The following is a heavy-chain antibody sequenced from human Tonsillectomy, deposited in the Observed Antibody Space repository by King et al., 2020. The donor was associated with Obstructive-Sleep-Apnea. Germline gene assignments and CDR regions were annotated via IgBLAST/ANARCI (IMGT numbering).Heavy chain of an antibody. CDR3: ARAAGSNYDFWRMQVTAGNDY. J-gene: IGHJ4*02. D-gene: IGHD3-3*01. CDR2: IYYSGST. V-gene: IGHV4-39*07. Sequence: QLQESGPGLVKPSETLSRTCTVSVGSISSSSYYWGWIRQPPGKGLEWIGSIYYSGSTYYNPSLQVRVTIHVDTSKNQFSLRLSSVTAADTAVYYCARAAGSNYDFWRMQVTAGNDYWGQGTLVTVSS. CDR1: VGSISSSSYY.